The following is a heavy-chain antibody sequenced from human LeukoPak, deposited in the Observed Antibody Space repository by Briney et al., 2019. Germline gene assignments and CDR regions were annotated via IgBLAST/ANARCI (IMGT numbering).Heavy chain of an antibody. CDR1: GFTFSSYW. Sequence: PGGSLRLSCAASGFTFSSYWMYWVRQAPGKGLVWVSRINSDGSSTSHADSVKGRFTISRDNAKNTLYLQMNRLRAEDTAVYYCAREGGYSHAFDDWGQGTLVTVSS. V-gene: IGHV3-74*01. J-gene: IGHJ4*02. CDR2: INSDGSST. D-gene: IGHD6-13*01. CDR3: AREGGYSHAFDD.